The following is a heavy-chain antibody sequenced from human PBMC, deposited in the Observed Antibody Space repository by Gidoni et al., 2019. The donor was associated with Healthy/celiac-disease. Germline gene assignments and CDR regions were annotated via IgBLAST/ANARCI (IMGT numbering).Heavy chain of an antibody. Sequence: EVQLVESGGGLVQPGGSMRISCAASGLTFRSYWVSWVRQAPGKGLEWVANIKQDGSEKYYVDSVKGRFTISRDNAKNSLYLQMNSLRAEDTAVYYCAREIPDYGDFLGYFDYWGQGTLVTVSS. CDR2: IKQDGSEK. D-gene: IGHD4-17*01. J-gene: IGHJ4*02. CDR1: GLTFRSYW. CDR3: AREIPDYGDFLGYFDY. V-gene: IGHV3-7*03.